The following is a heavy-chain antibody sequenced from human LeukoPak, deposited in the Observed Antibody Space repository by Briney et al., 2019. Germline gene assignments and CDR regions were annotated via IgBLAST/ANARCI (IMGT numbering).Heavy chain of an antibody. J-gene: IGHJ4*02. D-gene: IGHD3-16*01. V-gene: IGHV3-74*01. CDR3: AGGRGSGFTF. CDR1: GFTFSSYW. Sequence: GGSLRLSCAASGFTFSSYWMHWVRQAPGKGLVWVSRINIDGSYTSYADSVKGRFTISRDNAKNTLYLQMDSLRAEDTAVYYCAGGRGSGFTFWGQGTLVTVSS. CDR2: INIDGSYT.